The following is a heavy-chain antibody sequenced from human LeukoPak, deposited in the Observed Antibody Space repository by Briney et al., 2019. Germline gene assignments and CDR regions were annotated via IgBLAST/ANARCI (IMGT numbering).Heavy chain of an antibody. CDR1: GGSFSGYY. CDR2: INHSGGT. J-gene: IGHJ4*02. V-gene: IGHV4-34*01. CDR3: ARGRGLLGY. Sequence: PSETLSLTCAVYGGSFSGYYWSWIRQPPGKGLEWIGEINHSGGTNYNPSLKSRVTISVDTSKNQFSLKLSSVTAADTAVYYCARGRGLLGYWGQGTLVTVSS. D-gene: IGHD2-15*01.